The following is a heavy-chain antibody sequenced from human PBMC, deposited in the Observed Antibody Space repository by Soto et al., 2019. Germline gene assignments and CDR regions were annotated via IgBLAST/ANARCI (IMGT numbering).Heavy chain of an antibody. V-gene: IGHV1-69*13. Sequence: SVKVSCKASGGTFSSYAISWVRQAPGQGLEWMGGIIPIFGTANYAQKFQGRVTITADESTSTAYMELSSLRSEDTAVYYCARVLWFGEPSRPSGYYYYGMDVWGQGTTVTVS. CDR3: ARVLWFGEPSRPSGYYYYGMDV. CDR1: GGTFSSYA. D-gene: IGHD3-10*01. J-gene: IGHJ6*02. CDR2: IIPIFGTA.